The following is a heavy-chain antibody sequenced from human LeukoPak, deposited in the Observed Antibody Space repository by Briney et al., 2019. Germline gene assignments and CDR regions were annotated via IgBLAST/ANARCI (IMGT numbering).Heavy chain of an antibody. Sequence: GGSLRLSCAASGFTFSSYGMHWVRQAPGKGLEWVAVIWYDGSNKYYADSVKGRFTISRDNSKNTLYLQMNSLRAEDTAVYYCASDGPSGSYDAFDIWGQGTMVTVSS. CDR2: IWYDGSNK. J-gene: IGHJ3*02. CDR3: ASDGPSGSYDAFDI. CDR1: GFTFSSYG. D-gene: IGHD1-26*01. V-gene: IGHV3-33*01.